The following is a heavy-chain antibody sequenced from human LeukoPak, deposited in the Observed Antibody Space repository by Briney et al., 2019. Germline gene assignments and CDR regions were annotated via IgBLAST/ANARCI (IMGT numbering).Heavy chain of an antibody. Sequence: ASVKVSRKASGYTFTSYGISWVRQAPGQGFEWMGWISAYNGNTNYAQKLQGRVTMTTDTSTSTAYMELRSLRSDDTAVYYCARAGGYDILTGLDYWGQGTLVTVSS. CDR1: GYTFTSYG. V-gene: IGHV1-18*01. CDR2: ISAYNGNT. J-gene: IGHJ4*02. D-gene: IGHD3-9*01. CDR3: ARAGGYDILTGLDY.